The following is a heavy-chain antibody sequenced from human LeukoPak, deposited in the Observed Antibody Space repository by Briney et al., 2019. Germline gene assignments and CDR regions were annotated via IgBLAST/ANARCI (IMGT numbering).Heavy chain of an antibody. J-gene: IGHJ4*02. V-gene: IGHV3-30*04. CDR2: ISYDGSNK. CDR1: GFTFSSYA. D-gene: IGHD6-19*01. CDR3: ARDISGIAVAGSGY. Sequence: GGSLRLSCAASGFTFSSYAMHWVRQAPGKGLEWVAVISYDGSNKYYVDSVKGRFTISRDNSKNTLYLQMNSLRAEDTAVYYCARDISGIAVAGSGYWGQGTLVTVSS.